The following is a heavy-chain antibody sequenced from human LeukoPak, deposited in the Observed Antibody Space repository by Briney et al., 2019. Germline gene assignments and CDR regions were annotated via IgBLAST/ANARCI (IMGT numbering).Heavy chain of an antibody. V-gene: IGHV2-70*11. Sequence: SGPALVKPTQTLTLTCTFSGFSLSTSGMCVSWIRQPPGKALEWLARIDWDDDKYYSTSLKTRLTISKDTSKNQVVLTMTNMDPVDTATYYCARGLYSKEREPFDYWGQGTLVTVSS. CDR3: ARGLYSKEREPFDY. CDR1: GFSLSTSGMC. J-gene: IGHJ4*02. CDR2: IDWDDDK. D-gene: IGHD6-13*01.